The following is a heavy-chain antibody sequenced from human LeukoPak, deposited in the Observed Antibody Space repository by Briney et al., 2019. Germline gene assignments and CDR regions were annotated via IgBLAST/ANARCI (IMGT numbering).Heavy chain of an antibody. D-gene: IGHD3-22*01. CDR2: INHSGST. J-gene: IGHJ6*03. Sequence: SETLSLTCAVYGGSFSGYYWSWIRQPPGKGLEWIGEINHSGSTNYNPSLKSRVTISVDTSKNQFSLKLSSVTAADTAVYYCARDRRLIVVGHYYYYMDVWGKGTTVTVSS. CDR1: GGSFSGYY. V-gene: IGHV4-34*01. CDR3: ARDRRLIVVGHYYYYMDV.